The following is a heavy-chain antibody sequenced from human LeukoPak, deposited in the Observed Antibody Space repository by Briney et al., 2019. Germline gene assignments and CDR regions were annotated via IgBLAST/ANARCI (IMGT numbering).Heavy chain of an antibody. CDR3: AREEGGDSSGWALDY. J-gene: IGHJ4*02. Sequence: GGSLRLSCATSGFTFSSFEMNWVRQGPGKGLEWVSYISNNGYTIYYADSVKGRFTISRDNAKNSLYLQMNSLRAEDTAVYYCAREEGGDSSGWALDYWGQGTLVTVSS. D-gene: IGHD6-19*01. V-gene: IGHV3-48*03. CDR1: GFTFSSFE. CDR2: ISNNGYTI.